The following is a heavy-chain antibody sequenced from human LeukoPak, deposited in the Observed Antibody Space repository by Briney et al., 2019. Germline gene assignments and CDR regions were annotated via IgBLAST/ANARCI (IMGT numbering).Heavy chain of an antibody. D-gene: IGHD3-10*01. CDR1: GFTVSSNY. CDR3: ARDEGFHGSGSN. J-gene: IGHJ4*02. V-gene: IGHV3-66*01. CDR2: MYSGGST. Sequence: GGSLRLSCAASGFTVSSNYMSWVRQAPGKGLEWVSVMYSGGSTFYADSVKGRFTISRDNSKNTLYLQMNSLRVEDTSVHYCARDEGFHGSGSNWGQGTLVTVSS.